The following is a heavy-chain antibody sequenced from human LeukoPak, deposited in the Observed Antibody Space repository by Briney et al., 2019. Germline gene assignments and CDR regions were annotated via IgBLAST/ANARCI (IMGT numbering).Heavy chain of an antibody. CDR3: ARGLSSDYDFNWFDS. CDR1: GGSISGQF. J-gene: IGHJ5*01. CDR2: INTSGST. V-gene: IGHV4-4*07. Sequence: SETLSLTCTVSGGSISGQFWTWIRQPAGKGLEWIGRINTSGSTRYSPSLNSRVTMSVDTSKRQFSLNLRSVTAADTAVYYCARGLSSDYDFNWFDSWGRGTLVNVSS. D-gene: IGHD3-3*01.